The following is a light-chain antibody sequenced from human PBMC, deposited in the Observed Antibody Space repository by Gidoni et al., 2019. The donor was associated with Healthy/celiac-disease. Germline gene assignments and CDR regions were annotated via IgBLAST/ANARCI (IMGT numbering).Light chain of an antibody. J-gene: IGKJ2*01. CDR2: AAS. Sequence: AIRMTQSPSSFPASTGDRVTITCRASQGISSYLAWYQQKPGKAPKLLIYAASTLQSGVPSRFSGSGSGTDFTLTISCLQSEDFATYYCQQYYSYPSVTFXXXTKLEIK. CDR1: QGISSY. V-gene: IGKV1-8*01. CDR3: QQYYSYPSVT.